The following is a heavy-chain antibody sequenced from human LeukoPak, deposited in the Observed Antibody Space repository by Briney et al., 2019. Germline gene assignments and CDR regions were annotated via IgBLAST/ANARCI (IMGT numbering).Heavy chain of an antibody. CDR3: ARDSILPSDVYGMDV. CDR1: GFTVSSNY. J-gene: IGHJ6*02. D-gene: IGHD2-21*02. CDR2: IYSGGST. V-gene: IGHV3-53*01. Sequence: PXGSLRLSCAASGFTVSSNYMSWVRQAPGKGLEWVSVIYSGGSTYYADSVKGRFTISRDNSKNTLYLQMNSLRAEDTAVYYCARDSILPSDVYGMDVWGQGTTVTVSS.